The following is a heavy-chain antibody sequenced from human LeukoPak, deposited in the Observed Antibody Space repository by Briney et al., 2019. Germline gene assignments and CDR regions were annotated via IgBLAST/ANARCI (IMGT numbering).Heavy chain of an antibody. Sequence: ASVKVSCKASGGTFSSYAISWARQAPGQGLEWMGGIIPIFGTANYAQKFQGRVTITADESTSTAYMELSSLRSEDTAVYYCARAEYSSSSWGLDYWGQGTLVTVSS. D-gene: IGHD6-6*01. CDR3: ARAEYSSSSWGLDY. CDR2: IIPIFGTA. V-gene: IGHV1-69*13. J-gene: IGHJ4*02. CDR1: GGTFSSYA.